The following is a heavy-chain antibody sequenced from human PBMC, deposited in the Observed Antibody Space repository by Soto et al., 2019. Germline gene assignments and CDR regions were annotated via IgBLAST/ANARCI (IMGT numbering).Heavy chain of an antibody. CDR3: ARQCGDYYYYCMDV. D-gene: IGHD2-21*01. V-gene: IGHV4-59*08. J-gene: IGHJ6*03. CDR2: IYYSGST. Sequence: SETLSLTCTVSGGSISSYYWSWIRQPPGKGLEWIGYIYYSGSTNYNPSLKSRVTISVDTSKNQFSLKLSSVTAADTAVYYCARQCGDYYYYCMDVWGKGTTVTVSS. CDR1: GGSISSYY.